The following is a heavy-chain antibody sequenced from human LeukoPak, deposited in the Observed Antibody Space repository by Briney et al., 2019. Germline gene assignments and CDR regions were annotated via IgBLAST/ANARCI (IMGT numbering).Heavy chain of an antibody. D-gene: IGHD3-3*01. J-gene: IGHJ3*02. Sequence: PSETLSLTCTVSGGSISSGSYYWSWIRQPAGKRLEWIGRIYTSGTTNYNPSLKSRVSISLDTSRNQFSLRLTSVTAADTAIYYCARDFSYPNTIIWGQGTMVTVSS. CDR1: GGSISSGSYY. V-gene: IGHV4-61*02. CDR2: IYTSGTT. CDR3: ARDFSYPNTII.